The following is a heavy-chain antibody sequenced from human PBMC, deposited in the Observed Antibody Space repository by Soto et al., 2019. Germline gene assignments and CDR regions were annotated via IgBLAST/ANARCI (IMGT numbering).Heavy chain of an antibody. D-gene: IGHD3-9*01. CDR2: IYYSGST. J-gene: IGHJ4*02. V-gene: IGHV4-61*01. Sequence: PSETLSLTCTVSGVSVSSGSYYWSWIRQPPGKGLEWIGYIYYSGSTNYNPSLKSRVIISVDTSKNQFSLKLNSVTAADTAVYYCARVRYFDWLLYPGHFDYWGQGTLVTVSS. CDR3: ARVRYFDWLLYPGHFDY. CDR1: GVSVSSGSYY.